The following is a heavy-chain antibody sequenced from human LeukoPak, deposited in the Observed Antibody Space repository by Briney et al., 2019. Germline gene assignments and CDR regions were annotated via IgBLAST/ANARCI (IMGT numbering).Heavy chain of an antibody. CDR2: IHFSGST. J-gene: IGHJ4*02. Sequence: SETLSLTCTVSGGSISSYYWSWIRQSPDKGLELIGYIHFSGSTDYNPSLKSRVTISVDTSKNQFSLRLSSVTAADTAVYYCARGFMGANFDYWGQGTLVTVSS. D-gene: IGHD3-16*01. CDR1: GGSISSYY. V-gene: IGHV4-59*01. CDR3: ARGFMGANFDY.